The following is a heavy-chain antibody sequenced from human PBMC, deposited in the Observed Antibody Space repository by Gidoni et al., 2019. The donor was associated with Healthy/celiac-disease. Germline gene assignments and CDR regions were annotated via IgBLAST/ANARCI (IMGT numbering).Heavy chain of an antibody. Sequence: QVQLQASGPGLVQPSATLSLTCPVSRGSNSRYYWSSSRQPAGKGLEWIGRSYTSGSTNYNPSLKSRVTMSVDTSKNQFSLKLSSVTAADTAVYYCASLPTGEGGFDYWGQGTLVTVSS. V-gene: IGHV4-4*07. CDR2: SYTSGST. CDR3: ASLPTGEGGFDY. D-gene: IGHD7-27*01. CDR1: RGSNSRYY. J-gene: IGHJ4*02.